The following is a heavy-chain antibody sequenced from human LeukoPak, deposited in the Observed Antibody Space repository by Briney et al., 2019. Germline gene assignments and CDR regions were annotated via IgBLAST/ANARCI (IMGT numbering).Heavy chain of an antibody. CDR3: ARDYWWNYDY. D-gene: IGHD1-7*01. V-gene: IGHV3-30*03. J-gene: IGHJ4*02. Sequence: GGSLRLSCAPSGFTFSRHGMHWVRQAPGKGLEWVAIISNDGSRKYYAHSVEGRFTISRDNSKNTIYLQMDSLRAEDTAIYYCARDYWWNYDYWGQGTLVTVSS. CDR1: GFTFSRHG. CDR2: ISNDGSRK.